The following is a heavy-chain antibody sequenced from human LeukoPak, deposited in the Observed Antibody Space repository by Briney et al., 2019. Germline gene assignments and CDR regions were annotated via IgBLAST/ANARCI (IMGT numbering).Heavy chain of an antibody. Sequence: ASVTVSCKASGFSFSNYYIIWVRQAPGQGLEWMGWVSAYNGNTNYAQILQGRVSITTDASTSTAYMELRSLRSDDTAMYYCTRGHGYNPNWYLDYWGQGALVTVSS. CDR1: GFSFSNYY. J-gene: IGHJ4*02. V-gene: IGHV1-18*01. CDR3: TRGHGYNPNWYLDY. CDR2: VSAYNGNT. D-gene: IGHD1-1*01.